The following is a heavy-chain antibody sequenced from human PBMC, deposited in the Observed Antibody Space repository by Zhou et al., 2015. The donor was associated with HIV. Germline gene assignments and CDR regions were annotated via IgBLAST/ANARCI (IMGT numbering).Heavy chain of an antibody. D-gene: IGHD3-22*01. CDR3: ASGPLLYDSSGYYPDAFDI. J-gene: IGHJ3*02. CDR1: GGTFSSYA. V-gene: IGHV1-69*01. CDR2: IIPIFGTA. Sequence: QVQLVQSGAEVKKPGSSVKVSCKASGGTFSSYAISWVRQAPGQGPEWMGGIIPIFGTANYAQKFQGRVTITADESTSTAYMELSSLRSEDTAVYYCASGPLLYDSSGYYPDAFDIWGQGTMVTVSS.